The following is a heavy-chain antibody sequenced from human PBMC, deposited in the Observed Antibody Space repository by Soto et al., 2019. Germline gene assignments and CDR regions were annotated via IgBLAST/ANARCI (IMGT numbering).Heavy chain of an antibody. V-gene: IGHV3-30*18. D-gene: IGHD3-22*01. Sequence: QVQLVESGGGVVQPGRSLRLSCAASGFKFNTYGMHWVRQAPGKGLEWAAIISNDGSDKYYADSVKGRFTISRDNSKNTLYLQMNSLRAEDTAVYYCAKDYADFDSWGYPHLWGQGTKVTVSS. J-gene: IGHJ3*01. CDR3: AKDYADFDSWGYPHL. CDR1: GFKFNTYG. CDR2: ISNDGSDK.